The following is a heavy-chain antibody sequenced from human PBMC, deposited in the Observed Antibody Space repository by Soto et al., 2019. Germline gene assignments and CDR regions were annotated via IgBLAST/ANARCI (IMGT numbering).Heavy chain of an antibody. D-gene: IGHD5-18*01. J-gene: IGHJ6*02. CDR1: GGTFSSYA. V-gene: IGHV1-69*13. CDR3: AMRVDTAMVIGDYYYYGMDV. CDR2: IIPIFGTA. Sequence: SVKVSCKASGGTFSSYAISWVRQAPGQGLEWVGGIIPIFGTANYAQKFQGRVTITADESTSTAYMELSSLRSEDTAVYYCAMRVDTAMVIGDYYYYGMDVWGQGTTVTVSS.